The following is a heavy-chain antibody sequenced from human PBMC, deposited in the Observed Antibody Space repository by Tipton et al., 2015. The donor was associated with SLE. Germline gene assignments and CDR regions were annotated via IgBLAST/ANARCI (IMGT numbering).Heavy chain of an antibody. Sequence: TLSLTCTVSGLSIHNFSSYWGWIRQPPGKGLEWIGSIFYDGTTHYNPSLKSRLTISLDTSKNQFSLQLKSVTAADTAFYFCASPVGIVGLDSWGPGRLVTVSS. V-gene: IGHV4-39*07. CDR3: ASPVGIVGLDS. J-gene: IGHJ5*01. D-gene: IGHD1-26*01. CDR2: IFYDGTT. CDR1: GLSIHNFSSY.